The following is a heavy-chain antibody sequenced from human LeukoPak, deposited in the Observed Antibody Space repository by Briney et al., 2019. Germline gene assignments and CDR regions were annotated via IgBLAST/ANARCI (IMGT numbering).Heavy chain of an antibody. CDR3: ARGGWGTYDPGNLDF. V-gene: IGHV3-53*01. D-gene: IGHD6-19*01. CDR2: IYSGGST. Sequence: GGSLRLSCAASGFNVSRNYMSWVRQAPGKGLDWVSVIYSGGSTYYADSVKGRFTISRDISKNTLYLQINSLRAEDTALYYCARGGWGTYDPGNLDFWGQGTLVTVSS. J-gene: IGHJ4*02. CDR1: GFNVSRNY.